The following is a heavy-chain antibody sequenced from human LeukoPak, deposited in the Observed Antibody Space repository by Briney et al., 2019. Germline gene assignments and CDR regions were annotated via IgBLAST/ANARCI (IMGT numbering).Heavy chain of an antibody. D-gene: IGHD6-19*01. J-gene: IGHJ2*01. CDR1: GFTFSSYW. CDR3: ARDVAVAATEWYFDL. CDR2: IKQDGSEK. Sequence: GGSLRLSCAASGFTFSSYWMSWVRQAPGKGLEWVANIKQDGSEKYYVDSVKGRFTISRDNAKNSRYLQMNSLRAEDTAVYYCARDVAVAATEWYFDLWGRGTLVTVSS. V-gene: IGHV3-7*01.